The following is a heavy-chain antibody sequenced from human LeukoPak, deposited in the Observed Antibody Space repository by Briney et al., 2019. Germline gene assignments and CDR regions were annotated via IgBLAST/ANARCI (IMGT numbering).Heavy chain of an antibody. D-gene: IGHD6-13*01. CDR2: IRYDGSNT. CDR3: AREPYSSTWFDY. CDR1: GFTFSSYG. Sequence: PGGSLRLSCAASGFTFSSYGMHWVRQAPGKGLEWVAFIRYDGSNTYYADSVKGRFTISRDNSKNTVSLQMNRLTVADTAVYYCAREPYSSTWFDYWGQGTLVTVSS. V-gene: IGHV3-30*02. J-gene: IGHJ4*02.